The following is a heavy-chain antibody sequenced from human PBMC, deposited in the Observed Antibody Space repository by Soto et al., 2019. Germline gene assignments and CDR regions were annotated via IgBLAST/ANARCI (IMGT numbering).Heavy chain of an antibody. D-gene: IGHD5-12*01. CDR1: GGTFGNYP. CDR2: VIPILGMG. CDR3: ATDYRDGYNIPFDY. J-gene: IGHJ4*02. Sequence: VQLVQSGAEVKQPGSSVKVSCKTSGGTFGNYPINWVRQAPGQGLEWMGRVIPILGMGSYAQKFQGRVXIXAXRXXSTAYMELSSLRSDDTAVYYCATDYRDGYNIPFDYWGQGTLVTVSS. V-gene: IGHV1-69*02.